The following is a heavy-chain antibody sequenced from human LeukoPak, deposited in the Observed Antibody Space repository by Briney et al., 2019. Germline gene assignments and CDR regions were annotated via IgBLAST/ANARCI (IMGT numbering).Heavy chain of an antibody. CDR2: IYYSGST. V-gene: IGHV4-39*07. CDR1: GGSISSSSYY. J-gene: IGHJ4*02. D-gene: IGHD5-18*01. Sequence: SETLSLTCTVSGGSISSSSYYWGWIRQPPGKGLEWIGSIYYSGSTYYNPSLKSRVTISVDTSKNQFSLKLSSVTAADTAVYYCASEYVKRRIQLWLPGSSPYRSIDYWGQGTLVTVSS. CDR3: ASEYVKRRIQLWLPGSSPYRSIDY.